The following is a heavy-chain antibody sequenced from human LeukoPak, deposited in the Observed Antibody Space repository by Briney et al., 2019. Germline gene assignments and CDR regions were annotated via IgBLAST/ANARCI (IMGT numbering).Heavy chain of an antibody. CDR1: GFTFSSYS. CDR2: ISSSSSTI. Sequence: GGSLRLSCAASGFTFSSYSMNWVRQAPGKGLEWVSYISSSSSTIYYADSVKGRFTISRDNAKNSLYLQMNSLRAEDTAVYYCARGSTYYDSSGQVPFDYWGQGTLVTVSS. D-gene: IGHD3-22*01. CDR3: ARGSTYYDSSGQVPFDY. V-gene: IGHV3-48*01. J-gene: IGHJ4*02.